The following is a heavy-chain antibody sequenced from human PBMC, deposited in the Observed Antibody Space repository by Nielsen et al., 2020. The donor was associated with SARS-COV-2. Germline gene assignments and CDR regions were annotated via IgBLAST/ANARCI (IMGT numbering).Heavy chain of an antibody. CDR1: GFTFHNYA. Sequence: SLKISCAASGFTFHNYAMYWVRQAPGKGLEWVSGISWNSGSIGYADSVKGRFTISRDNAKNSLYLQMNSLRAEDTALYYCARGVGYRDYWGQGTLVTVSS. J-gene: IGHJ4*02. D-gene: IGHD5-12*01. CDR3: ARGVGYRDY. V-gene: IGHV3-9*01. CDR2: ISWNSGSI.